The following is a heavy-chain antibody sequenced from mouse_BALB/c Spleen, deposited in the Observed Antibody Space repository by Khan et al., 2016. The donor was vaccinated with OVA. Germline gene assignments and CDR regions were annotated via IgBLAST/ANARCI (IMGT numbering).Heavy chain of an antibody. J-gene: IGHJ3*01. CDR2: IDPSDSES. CDR1: GYTFTSYW. CDR3: ARREKYGYDPSWFAY. D-gene: IGHD2-2*01. V-gene: IGHV1-61*01. Sequence: VQLQQPGAELVRPGASVNLSCKASGYTFTSYWMNWVKQRPGHGLEWIGRIDPSDSESHYNQMFREKAILTVDKSSSTAYMQLSSLTSEDSAVYYCARREKYGYDPSWFAYWGQGTLVTVSA.